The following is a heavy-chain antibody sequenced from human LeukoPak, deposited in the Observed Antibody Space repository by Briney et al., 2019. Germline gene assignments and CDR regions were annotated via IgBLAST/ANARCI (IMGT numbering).Heavy chain of an antibody. CDR2: ISSGSSTM. CDR3: AKGKEDSGYDSFDY. J-gene: IGHJ4*02. V-gene: IGHV3-48*04. D-gene: IGHD5-12*01. CDR1: GFSFVAYS. Sequence: PGGSLRLSCAASGFSFVAYSMHWVRQAPGKGLEWVSYISSGSSTMYYTDSVKGRFTISRDNAKNSLYLQMNSLRGEDTAVYYCAKGKEDSGYDSFDYWGQGTLVTVSS.